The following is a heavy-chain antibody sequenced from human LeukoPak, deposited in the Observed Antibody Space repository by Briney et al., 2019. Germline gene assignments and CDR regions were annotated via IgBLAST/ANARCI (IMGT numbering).Heavy chain of an antibody. V-gene: IGHV1-24*01. Sequence: GAAVKVPCKVSGYTLTEVSMHLVRQAPGKGLEWMGGFDPEDGETIYAQKFQGRVTMTEDTSTDTAYMELSSLRSEDTAVYYCATIFTGRTNWLDYWGQGTLVTVSS. D-gene: IGHD7-27*01. CDR3: ATIFTGRTNWLDY. CDR1: GYTLTEVS. J-gene: IGHJ4*02. CDR2: FDPEDGET.